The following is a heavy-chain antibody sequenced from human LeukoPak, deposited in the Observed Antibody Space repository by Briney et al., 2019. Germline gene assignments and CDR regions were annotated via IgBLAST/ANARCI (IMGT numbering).Heavy chain of an antibody. CDR3: ARERRGYYYGSGSYFDY. D-gene: IGHD3-10*01. Sequence: SETLSLSCTVSGGSISSYYWSWIRQPTGKGLEWIGYIYYSGSTNYNPSLKSRVTISVDTSKNQFSLKLSSVTAADTAVYYCARERRGYYYGSGSYFDYWGQGTLVTVSS. CDR2: IYYSGST. J-gene: IGHJ4*02. CDR1: GGSISSYY. V-gene: IGHV4-59*01.